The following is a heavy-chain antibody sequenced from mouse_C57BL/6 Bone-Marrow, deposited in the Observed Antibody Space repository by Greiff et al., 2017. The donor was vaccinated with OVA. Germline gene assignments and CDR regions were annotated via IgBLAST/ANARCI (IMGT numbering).Heavy chain of an antibody. J-gene: IGHJ1*03. Sequence: EVMLVESGGDLVKPGGSLKLSCAASGFTFSSYGMSWVRQTPDKRLEWVATISSGGSYTYYPDSVKGRFTISRDNAKNTLYLQMSSLKSEDTAMYYCAGHDGSWDWYFDVWGTGTTVTVSS. CDR3: AGHDGSWDWYFDV. D-gene: IGHD4-1*01. CDR1: GFTFSSYG. V-gene: IGHV5-6*01. CDR2: ISSGGSYT.